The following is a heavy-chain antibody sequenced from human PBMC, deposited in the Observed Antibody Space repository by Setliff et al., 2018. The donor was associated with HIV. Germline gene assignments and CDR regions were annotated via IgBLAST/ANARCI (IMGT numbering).Heavy chain of an antibody. V-gene: IGHV4-4*09. CDR2: IKTSGRT. Sequence: PSETLSLTCSVSGRSIDDSYWSWIRQSPGKGLEWIGFIKTSGRTNYKPYLKSRVTISLDTSKNQFSLRLNSVTATDTAVYYCARLAEDYYDSGTWEVDYWAHGTLVTVSS. CDR3: ARLAEDYYDSGTWEVDY. D-gene: IGHD3-10*01. J-gene: IGHJ4*01. CDR1: GRSIDDSY.